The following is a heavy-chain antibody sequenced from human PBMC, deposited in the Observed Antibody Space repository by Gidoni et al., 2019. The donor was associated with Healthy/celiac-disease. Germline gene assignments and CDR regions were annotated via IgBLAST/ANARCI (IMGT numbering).Heavy chain of an antibody. CDR2: ISWNSGSI. Sequence: EVQLVESGGGLVQPGRSLSLSCAASGSTFHDYALHWVRQAPGKGLEWVSGISWNSGSIGYADSVKGRFTISRDNAKNSLYLQMNSLRAEDTALYYCAKAPRGSYRYAILNFLDFWGQGTLVTVSS. V-gene: IGHV3-9*01. CDR3: AKAPRGSYRYAILNFLDF. CDR1: GSTFHDYA. J-gene: IGHJ4*02. D-gene: IGHD3-16*02.